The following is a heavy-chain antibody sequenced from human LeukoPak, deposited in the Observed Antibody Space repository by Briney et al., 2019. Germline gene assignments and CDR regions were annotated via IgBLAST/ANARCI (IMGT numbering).Heavy chain of an antibody. Sequence: NSGGSLRLSCAASGFIFSNAWMSWVRQAPGKGLEWVGRIKSKTDGGTTDYAAPVKGRFTISRDDSKNTLYLQMNSLKTEDTAVYYCAFYYYGTRRFDPWGQGTLVTVSS. CDR2: IKSKTDGGTT. J-gene: IGHJ5*02. V-gene: IGHV3-15*01. D-gene: IGHD3-10*01. CDR3: AFYYYGTRRFDP. CDR1: GFIFSNAW.